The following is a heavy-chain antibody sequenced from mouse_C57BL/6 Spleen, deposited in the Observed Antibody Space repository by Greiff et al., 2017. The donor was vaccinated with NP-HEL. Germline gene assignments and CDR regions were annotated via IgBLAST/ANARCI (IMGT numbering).Heavy chain of an antibody. Sequence: EVQLQQSGPELVKPGASVKIPCKASGYTFTDYNMDWVKQSHGKSLEWIGDINPNNGGTIYNQKFKGKATLTVDKSSSTAYMELRSLTSEDTAVYYCARNFATVVGRNYAMDYWGQGTSVTVSS. CDR3: ARNFATVVGRNYAMDY. CDR1: GYTFTDYN. D-gene: IGHD1-1*01. V-gene: IGHV1-18*01. J-gene: IGHJ4*01. CDR2: INPNNGGT.